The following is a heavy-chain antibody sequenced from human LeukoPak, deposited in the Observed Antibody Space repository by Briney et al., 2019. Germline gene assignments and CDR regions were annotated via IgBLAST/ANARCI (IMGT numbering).Heavy chain of an antibody. Sequence: QAGGSLRLSCSASGFTFTSCGMSWVRQAPGKGLEWVSAISRSGDSTYYADSVKGRFTISRDSSKNTLYLQMNTLRAEDTAVYYCAREYSRADAFDIWGQGTLVTVSS. J-gene: IGHJ3*02. CDR2: ISRSGDST. CDR1: GFTFTSCG. CDR3: AREYSRADAFDI. V-gene: IGHV3-23*01. D-gene: IGHD2-15*01.